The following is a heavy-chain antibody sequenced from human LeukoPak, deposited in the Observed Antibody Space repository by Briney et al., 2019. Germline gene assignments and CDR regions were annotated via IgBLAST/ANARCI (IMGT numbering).Heavy chain of an antibody. J-gene: IGHJ4*02. CDR3: ARDLLTVLAAAGSGGTYYVDY. V-gene: IGHV1-69*05. CDR2: IIPIFGTA. CDR1: GGTFSSYA. Sequence: SVKVSCKASGGTFSSYAISWVRQAPGQGLEWMGRIIPIFGTANYAQKFQGRVTITTDESTSTAYMELSSLRSEDTAVYYCARDLLTVLAAAGSGGTYYVDYWGQGTLVTVSS. D-gene: IGHD6-13*01.